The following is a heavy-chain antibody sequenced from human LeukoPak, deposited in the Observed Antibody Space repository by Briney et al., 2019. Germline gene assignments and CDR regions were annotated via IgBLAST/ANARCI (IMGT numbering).Heavy chain of an antibody. CDR3: ASSTMTASPYYCQH. D-gene: IGHD4-17*01. Sequence: PSETLSLTCTVSGGPINNYYWSWIRQPPGKGLEWIGYIYYSGSTNYSPSLKSRVTISVDTSKNQFSLKLSSVTAADTAVFYCASSTMTASPYYCQHWGQGTRVTVSS. CDR2: IYYSGST. CDR1: GGPINNYY. V-gene: IGHV4-59*01. J-gene: IGHJ1*01.